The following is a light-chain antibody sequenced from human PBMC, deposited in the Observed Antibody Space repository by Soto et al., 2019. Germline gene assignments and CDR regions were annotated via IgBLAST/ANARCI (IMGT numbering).Light chain of an antibody. V-gene: IGKV3-20*01. Sequence: EIVLTQSPGTLSLSPGERATLSCRASQSASSSYLAWYQQKPGQAPRLLIYGASIRATGIPDRFSGSGSGTDFTLTISRLEPADFAVYYCQQYGSSPITFGQGTRLEIK. J-gene: IGKJ5*01. CDR3: QQYGSSPIT. CDR1: QSASSSY. CDR2: GAS.